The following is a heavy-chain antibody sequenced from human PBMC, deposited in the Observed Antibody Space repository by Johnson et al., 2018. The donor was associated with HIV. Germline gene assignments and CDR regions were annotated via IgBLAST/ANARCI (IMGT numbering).Heavy chain of an antibody. CDR2: IYSGGST. J-gene: IGHJ3*02. Sequence: QLVESGGGLIQPGGSLRLSCAASGFTVSSNYMSWVRQAPGKGLEWVSVIYSGGSTYYADSVKGRFTISRDNTKNTLYLQMNSLRAEDTAVYYCARDSVILVDGAFDIWGQGTMVTVSS. CDR1: GFTVSSNY. D-gene: IGHD2-15*01. V-gene: IGHV3-53*01. CDR3: ARDSVILVDGAFDI.